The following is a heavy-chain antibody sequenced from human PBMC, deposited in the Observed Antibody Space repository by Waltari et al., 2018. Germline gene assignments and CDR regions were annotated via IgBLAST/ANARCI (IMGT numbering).Heavy chain of an antibody. CDR3: ARQDPKYQYAMAV. D-gene: IGHD2-2*01. CDR2: IYPDDPEI. J-gene: IGHJ6*02. V-gene: IGHV5-51*01. Sequence: EVQLVQSGAEVKKPGESLKISCKASGYNFSTNRIGWVRQMPGRGLEWMGIIYPDDPEIRYSPSFQGQVTISADRSINTAYLEWRSLKASDTALYFCARQDPKYQYAMAVWGQGTSVTVS. CDR1: GYNFSTNR.